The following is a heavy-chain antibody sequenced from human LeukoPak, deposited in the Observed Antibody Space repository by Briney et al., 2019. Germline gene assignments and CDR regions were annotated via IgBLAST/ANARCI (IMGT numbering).Heavy chain of an antibody. CDR1: GYTFTSYY. V-gene: IGHV1-46*03. J-gene: IGHJ4*02. Sequence: ASVKVSCKASGYTFTSYYMHWVRQAPGQGLEWMGIINPSGGSTSYAQKFQGRVTMTRDTSTSTVYMELSSLRSEDTAVYYCARAERHYDFWSELDYWGQGTLVTVSS. CDR3: ARAERHYDFWSELDY. D-gene: IGHD3-3*01. CDR2: INPSGGST.